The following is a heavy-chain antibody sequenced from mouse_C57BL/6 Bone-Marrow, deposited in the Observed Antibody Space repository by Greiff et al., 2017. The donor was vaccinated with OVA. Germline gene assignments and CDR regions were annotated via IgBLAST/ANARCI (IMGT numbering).Heavy chain of an antibody. D-gene: IGHD1-1*01. CDR1: GFNIKDDY. Sequence: EVKLVESGAELVRPGASVKLSCTASGFNIKDDYMHWVKQRPEQGLEWIGWIDPENGDTEYASKFQGKATITADTSSNTAYLQLSSLTSEDTALDYCTFTTVVASDYWGQGTTLTVSS. CDR2: IDPENGDT. V-gene: IGHV14-4*01. J-gene: IGHJ2*01. CDR3: TFTTVVASDY.